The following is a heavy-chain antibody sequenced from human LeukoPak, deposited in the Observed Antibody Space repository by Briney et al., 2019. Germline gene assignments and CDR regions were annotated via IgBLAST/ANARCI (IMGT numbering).Heavy chain of an antibody. D-gene: IGHD1-26*01. CDR1: GGPISSYY. CDR3: ARAILVGATAFDY. V-gene: IGHV4-59*01. J-gene: IGHJ4*02. CDR2: IYYSGST. Sequence: SETLSLTCTVSGGPISSYYWSWIRQPPGKGLEWIGYIYYSGSTNYNPSLKSRVTISVDTSKNQFSLKLSSVTAADTAVYYCARAILVGATAFDYWGQGTLVTVSS.